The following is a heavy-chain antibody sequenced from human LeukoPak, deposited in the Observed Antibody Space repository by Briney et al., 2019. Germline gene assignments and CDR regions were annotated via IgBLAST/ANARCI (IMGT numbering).Heavy chain of an antibody. CDR1: GFTFSSYG. Sequence: PGGSLRLSCAASGFTFSSYGMHWVRQAPGKGLEWVAVISYDGSNKYYADSVKGRFTISRDNSKNTLYLQMNSLRAEDTAVYYCARDHLAVAGTWDWGQGTLVTVSS. J-gene: IGHJ4*02. V-gene: IGHV3-30*19. CDR2: ISYDGSNK. D-gene: IGHD6-19*01. CDR3: ARDHLAVAGTWD.